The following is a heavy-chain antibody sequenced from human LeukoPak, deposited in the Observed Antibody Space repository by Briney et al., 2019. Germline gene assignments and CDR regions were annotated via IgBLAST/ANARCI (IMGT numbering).Heavy chain of an antibody. J-gene: IGHJ6*02. CDR1: GFTFSSYA. D-gene: IGHD3-3*01. CDR3: AKDLWVDFWSGSTYYYGMDV. CDR2: ISGSGTNT. Sequence: PGGSLRLSCAASGFTFSSYAMSWVRQAPGKGLEWVSGISGSGTNTYYADSVKGRFTISRDNSKNTLFLQMNSLRGEDTAVYYCAKDLWVDFWSGSTYYYGMDVWGQGTTVTVSS. V-gene: IGHV3-23*01.